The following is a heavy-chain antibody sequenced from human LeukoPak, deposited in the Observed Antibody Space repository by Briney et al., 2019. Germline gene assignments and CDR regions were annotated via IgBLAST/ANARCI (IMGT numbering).Heavy chain of an antibody. D-gene: IGHD6-19*01. Sequence: SETLSLTCTVSGASISSHYWGWIRQPPGKGLEWIGSIYYGGSTYYNPSLKSRVTISVDTSKNQFSLKLSSVTAADTAVYYCARHGHSSGWLNWFDPWGQGTLVTVST. CDR1: GASISSHY. V-gene: IGHV4-39*01. J-gene: IGHJ5*02. CDR2: IYYGGST. CDR3: ARHGHSSGWLNWFDP.